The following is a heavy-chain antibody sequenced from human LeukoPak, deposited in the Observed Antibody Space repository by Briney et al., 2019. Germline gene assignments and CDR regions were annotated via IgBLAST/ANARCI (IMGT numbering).Heavy chain of an antibody. V-gene: IGHV3-7*01. Sequence: PGGSLRLSCAASGFTFNYYWLTWARQAPGKGLEWVANINQDGGQKYYLDSVKGRFTISRDNADNSLYLQMDGLRAEDTAVYYCATNTRAYAVLLAYWGQGTLVTVSS. D-gene: IGHD4-17*01. CDR3: ATNTRAYAVLLAY. CDR2: INQDGGQK. CDR1: GFTFNYYW. J-gene: IGHJ4*02.